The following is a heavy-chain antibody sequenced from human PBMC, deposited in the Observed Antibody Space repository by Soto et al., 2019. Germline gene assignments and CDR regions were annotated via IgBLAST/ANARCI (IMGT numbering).Heavy chain of an antibody. D-gene: IGHD3-3*01. CDR3: AGIFGVVINNYGMDV. CDR1: GYTFTSYG. V-gene: IGHV1-18*01. J-gene: IGHJ6*02. CDR2: ISAYNGNT. Sequence: ASVKVSCKASGYTFTSYGISWVRQAPGQGLEWMGWISAYNGNTNYAQKLQGRVTMTTDTSTSTAYMELRSLRSEDTAVYYCAGIFGVVINNYGMDVWGQGTTVTVSS.